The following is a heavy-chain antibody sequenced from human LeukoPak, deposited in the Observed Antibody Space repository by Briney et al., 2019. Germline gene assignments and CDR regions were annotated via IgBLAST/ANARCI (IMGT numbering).Heavy chain of an antibody. D-gene: IGHD5-24*01. V-gene: IGHV4-59*08. Sequence: SETLSLTCTLSGGSISSYYWSWIRQPPGKGLEWLGHINYSGSTNYKPSLKSRVTMSVDTSKNQFSLKLRSVTAADTAVYYCARHKQRWLQWGDFDYWGQGTLVTVSS. J-gene: IGHJ4*02. CDR2: INYSGST. CDR1: GGSISSYY. CDR3: ARHKQRWLQWGDFDY.